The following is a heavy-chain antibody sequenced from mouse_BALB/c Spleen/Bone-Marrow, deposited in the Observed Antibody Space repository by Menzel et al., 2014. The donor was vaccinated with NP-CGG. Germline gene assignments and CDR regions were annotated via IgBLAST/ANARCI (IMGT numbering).Heavy chain of an antibody. V-gene: IGHV7-3*02. D-gene: IGHD1-1*01. CDR3: ARDMGLLRFDY. CDR2: IRNEANGYTT. Sequence: EVQLQQSGGGLVQPGGSLRLSCATSGFTFTDYYMSWVRQPPGKALEWLAFIRNEANGYTTEYSASVKGRFTISRDNSQSILYLQMNTLRAEDSATYYCARDMGLLRFDYWGHGTTLTVSS. J-gene: IGHJ2*01. CDR1: GFTFTDYY.